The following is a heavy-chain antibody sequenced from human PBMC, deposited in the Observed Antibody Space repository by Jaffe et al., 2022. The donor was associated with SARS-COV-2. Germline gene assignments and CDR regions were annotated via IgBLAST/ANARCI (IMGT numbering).Heavy chain of an antibody. CDR3: TRGRPIAVAGLFDY. D-gene: IGHD6-19*01. CDR2: IRSKAYGGTT. J-gene: IGHJ4*02. V-gene: IGHV3-49*03. CDR1: GFTFGDYA. Sequence: EVQLVESGGGLVQPGRSLRLSCTASGFTFGDYAMSWFRQAPGKGLEWVGFIRSKAYGGTTEYAASVKGRFTISRDDSKSIAYLQMNSLKTEDTAVYYCTRGRPIAVAGLFDYWGQGTLVTVSS.